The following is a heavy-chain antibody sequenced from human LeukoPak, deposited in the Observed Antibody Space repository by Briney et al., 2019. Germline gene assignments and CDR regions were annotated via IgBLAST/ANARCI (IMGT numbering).Heavy chain of an antibody. D-gene: IGHD3-10*01. Sequence: SETLSLTCTVSGGSISSYYWSWIRQPPGKGLEWIGYIYYSGSTNYNPSLKSRVTISVDTSKNQFSLKLSSVTAADTAEYYCAREPYGSGTFDYWGQGTLVTASA. V-gene: IGHV4-59*01. J-gene: IGHJ4*02. CDR2: IYYSGST. CDR3: AREPYGSGTFDY. CDR1: GGSISSYY.